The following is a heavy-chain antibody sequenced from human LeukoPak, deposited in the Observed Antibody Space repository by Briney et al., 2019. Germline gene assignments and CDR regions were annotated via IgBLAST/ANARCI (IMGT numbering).Heavy chain of an antibody. Sequence: PSETLSLTCAVYGGSFSGYYWRWIRQPPGKGLEWIGEINHSGSTNYNPSLKSRVTISVDTSKNQFSLKLSSVTAADTAVYYCARGLVSYGGNRHFDYWGQGTLVTVSS. D-gene: IGHD4-23*01. CDR3: ARGLVSYGGNRHFDY. J-gene: IGHJ4*02. V-gene: IGHV4-34*01. CDR2: INHSGST. CDR1: GGSFSGYY.